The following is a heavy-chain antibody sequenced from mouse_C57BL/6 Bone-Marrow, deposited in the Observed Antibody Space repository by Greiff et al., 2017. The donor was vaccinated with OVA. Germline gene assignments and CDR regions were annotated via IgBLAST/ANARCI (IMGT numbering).Heavy chain of an antibody. CDR2: IDPSDSYT. V-gene: IGHV1-69*01. CDR1: GYTFTSYW. D-gene: IGHD1-1*01. Sequence: QVQLQQPGAELVMPGASVKLSCKASGYTFTSYWMHWVKQRPGQGLEWIGEIDPSDSYTNYNQKFKGKSTLTVDQSSSTAYMQLSSLTSEDSAVYYCARLGGSSFAYWGQGTLVTVSA. CDR3: ARLGGSSFAY. J-gene: IGHJ3*01.